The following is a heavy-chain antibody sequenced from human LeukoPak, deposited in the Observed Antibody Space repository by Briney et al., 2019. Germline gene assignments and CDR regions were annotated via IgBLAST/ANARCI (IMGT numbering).Heavy chain of an antibody. CDR3: ARAGGIKGFCSEI. CDR2: MNPDNGNT. D-gene: IGHD2-15*01. V-gene: IGHV1-8*01. Sequence: ASVKVSCKASGYTFTSYGINWVRQAPGQGLEWMAWMNPDNGNTGYAQQFKDRVTMTGDTSISTAYMELSGLRSEDTAIYHCARAGGIKGFCSEIWGQGTLVTVSS. CDR1: GYTFTSYG. J-gene: IGHJ4*02.